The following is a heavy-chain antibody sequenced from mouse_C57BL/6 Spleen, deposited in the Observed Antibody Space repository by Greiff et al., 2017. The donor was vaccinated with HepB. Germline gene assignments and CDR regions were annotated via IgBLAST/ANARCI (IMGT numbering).Heavy chain of an antibody. Sequence: QVQLKQSGAELVRPGTSVKVSCKASGYAFTNYLIEWVKQRPGQGLEWIGVINPGSGGTNYNEKFKGKATLTADKSSSTAYMQLSSLTSEDSAVYFCARGRDYYGDFDYWGQGTTLTVSS. CDR1: GYAFTNYL. CDR3: ARGRDYYGDFDY. CDR2: INPGSGGT. D-gene: IGHD1-1*01. J-gene: IGHJ2*01. V-gene: IGHV1-54*01.